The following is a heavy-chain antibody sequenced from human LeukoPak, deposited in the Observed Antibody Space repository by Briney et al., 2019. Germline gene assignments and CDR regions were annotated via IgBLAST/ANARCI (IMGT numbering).Heavy chain of an antibody. CDR3: AKVAHYYGSGSYYRAFDY. J-gene: IGHJ4*02. CDR1: GFTFSNYA. D-gene: IGHD3-10*01. Sequence: PGGSLRLSCAASGFTFSNYAMSWVRQAPGKGLEWVSAISGSGGTTYYSDSVKGRFTISRDNSKNTLYLQMNSLRAEDMAVYYCAKVAHYYGSGSYYRAFDYWGQGTLVTVSS. V-gene: IGHV3-23*01. CDR2: ISGSGGTT.